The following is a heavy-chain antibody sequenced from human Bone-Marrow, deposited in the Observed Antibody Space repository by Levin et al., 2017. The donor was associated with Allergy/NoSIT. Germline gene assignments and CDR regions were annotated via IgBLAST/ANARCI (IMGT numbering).Heavy chain of an antibody. CDR3: AKESGSYLVLSSYYYGMDV. CDR1: GFTFSSYG. V-gene: IGHV3-30*18. J-gene: IGHJ6*02. D-gene: IGHD1-26*01. CDR2: ISYDGSNK. Sequence: GGSLRLSCAASGFTFSSYGMHWVRQAPGKGLEWVAVISYDGSNKYYADSVKGRFTISRDNSKNTLYLQMNSLRAEDTAVYYCAKESGSYLVLSSYYYGMDVWGQGTTVTVSS.